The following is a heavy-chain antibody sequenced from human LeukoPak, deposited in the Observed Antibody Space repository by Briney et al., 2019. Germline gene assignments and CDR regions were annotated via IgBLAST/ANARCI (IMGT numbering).Heavy chain of an antibody. J-gene: IGHJ3*02. CDR1: GYTFTGYG. V-gene: IGHV1-18*01. D-gene: IGHD2-2*01. CDR2: INTYNGNT. CDR3: ARQSRVVVAAAIRGDDAYDI. Sequence: ASVKVSCKASGYTFTGYGISWVRQAPGQGLEWMRWINTYNGNTNYAQNLQGRVTMTTDTSTSTAYMELRSLTSDDTAVYYCARQSRVVVAAAIRGDDAYDIWGQGTMVTVSS.